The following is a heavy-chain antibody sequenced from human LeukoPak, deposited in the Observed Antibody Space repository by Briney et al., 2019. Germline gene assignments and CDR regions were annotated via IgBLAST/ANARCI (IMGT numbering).Heavy chain of an antibody. J-gene: IGHJ4*02. V-gene: IGHV3-53*01. CDR1: GFTVSSNY. Sequence: GGSLRLSCAASGFTVSSNYMSWVRQAPGKGLECVSVIYSRGGTYYADSVQGRFTISRDASKNTLFLQMNSLRADDTAVYYCARKTDSSGSGDYWGQGTLVTVSS. CDR3: ARKTDSSGSGDY. D-gene: IGHD3-22*01. CDR2: IYSRGGT.